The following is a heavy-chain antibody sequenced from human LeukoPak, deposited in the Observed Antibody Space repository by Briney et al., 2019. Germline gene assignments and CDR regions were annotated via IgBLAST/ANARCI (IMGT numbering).Heavy chain of an antibody. CDR1: GFTVSSNY. J-gene: IGHJ1*01. Sequence: GGSLRLSCAASGFTVSSNYMSWVRQAPGKGLEWVSVISGSGGSTYYADSVKGRFTISRDNSKNTLYLQMNSLRAEDTAVYYCAKDPGRYFDWLFPTDEYFQHWGQGTLVTVSS. CDR3: AKDPGRYFDWLFPTDEYFQH. D-gene: IGHD3-9*01. CDR2: ISGSGGST. V-gene: IGHV3-23*01.